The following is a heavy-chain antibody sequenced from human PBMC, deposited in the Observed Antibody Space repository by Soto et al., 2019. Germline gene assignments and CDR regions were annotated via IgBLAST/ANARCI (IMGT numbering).Heavy chain of an antibody. V-gene: IGHV1-18*01. J-gene: IGHJ6*02. D-gene: IGHD1-26*01. Sequence: QVPLVQSGAEVKKPGASVKVSCKASGYTLTSYGISWVRQAPGQGLEWMGWISAYNGNTNYAQKLQGRVTMTTDTSTRTAYMELRSLRSDDTAVYYGAREEVGYGMDVWGQGTTVTVAS. CDR1: GYTLTSYG. CDR2: ISAYNGNT. CDR3: AREEVGYGMDV.